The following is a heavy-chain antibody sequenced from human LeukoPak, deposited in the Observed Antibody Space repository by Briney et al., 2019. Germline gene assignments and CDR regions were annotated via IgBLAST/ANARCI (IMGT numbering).Heavy chain of an antibody. J-gene: IGHJ4*02. V-gene: IGHV3-74*01. D-gene: IGHD1-26*01. CDR3: ARRSSGSPPYYFGY. Sequence: GGSLRLSCAASGFTFSSYWMSWVRQAPGKGLVWVSRINSDGSSTGYADSVKGRFTISRDNAKNTLYLQMNSLRAEDTAVYYCARRSSGSPPYYFGYWGQGTLVTVSS. CDR2: INSDGSST. CDR1: GFTFSSYW.